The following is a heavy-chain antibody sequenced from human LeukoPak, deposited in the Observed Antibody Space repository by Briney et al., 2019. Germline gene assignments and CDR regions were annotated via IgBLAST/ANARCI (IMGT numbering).Heavy chain of an antibody. CDR3: AKGIVPAPNGAFEI. Sequence: PGGSLRLSCAASGFTFSTYAMSWVRQAPGKGLEWVSSISGGGGSTYYAGSVKGRFTISRDNSKNTLYLQMNSLRAEDTAVYYCAKGIVPAPNGAFEIWGQGTVVTASS. V-gene: IGHV3-23*01. CDR2: ISGGGGST. J-gene: IGHJ3*02. D-gene: IGHD2-2*01. CDR1: GFTFSTYA.